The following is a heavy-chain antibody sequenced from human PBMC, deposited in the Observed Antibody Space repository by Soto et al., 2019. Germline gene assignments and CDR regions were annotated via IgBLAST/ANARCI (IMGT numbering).Heavy chain of an antibody. CDR1: GYTFTAYY. J-gene: IGHJ4*02. Sequence: GASVKVSCKASGYTFTAYYLYWVRQAPGQGLEWMGRINPKTGDTNYAPKFLGRVTMTRDTSISTAYMELSSLTSDDTAFYYCATLKQVPNGTDYWGQGTMVTVSS. V-gene: IGHV1-2*06. CDR3: ATLKQVPNGTDY. D-gene: IGHD2-8*01. CDR2: INPKTGDT.